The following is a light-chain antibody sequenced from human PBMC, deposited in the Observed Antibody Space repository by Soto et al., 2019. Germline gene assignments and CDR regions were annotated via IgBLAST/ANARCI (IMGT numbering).Light chain of an antibody. Sequence: EIVMTQSPATLSVSPGERATLSCRASQSVSSNLAWYQQKPGQAPRLLIYGASTRATGIPARFSGSGSGTEFTLPIISLQSEDFAVYYWQQYNNWPYTFGQGTKLEIK. V-gene: IGKV3-15*01. CDR1: QSVSSN. J-gene: IGKJ2*01. CDR2: GAS. CDR3: QQYNNWPYT.